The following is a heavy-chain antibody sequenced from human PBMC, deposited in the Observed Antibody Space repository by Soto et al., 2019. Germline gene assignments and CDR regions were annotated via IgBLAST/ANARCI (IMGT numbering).Heavy chain of an antibody. V-gene: IGHV3-23*01. D-gene: IGHD4-17*01. CDR2: ISGSGGST. CDR3: AKAYGDYPYYYYYYYMDV. J-gene: IGHJ6*03. CDR1: GFTFSSYA. Sequence: GGSLRLSCAASGFTFSSYAMSWVRQAPGKGLEWVSAISGSGGSTYYADSVKGRFTISRDNSKNTLYLQMSSLRAEDTAVYYCAKAYGDYPYYYYYYYMDVWGKGTTVTVSS.